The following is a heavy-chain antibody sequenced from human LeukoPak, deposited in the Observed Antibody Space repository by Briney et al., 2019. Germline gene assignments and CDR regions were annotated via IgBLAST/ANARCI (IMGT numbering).Heavy chain of an antibody. V-gene: IGHV3-64D*06. D-gene: IGHD1-26*01. CDR2: ISSNGGST. CDR1: GFAFSSYT. Sequence: GGSLRLSCAASGFAFSSYTMNWVRQAPGKGLEYVSAISSNGGSTYYADSVKGRFTISRDNSKNTLYLQMSSLRAEDTAVYYCVKEPGMQGFDPWGQGTLVTVSS. J-gene: IGHJ5*02. CDR3: VKEPGMQGFDP.